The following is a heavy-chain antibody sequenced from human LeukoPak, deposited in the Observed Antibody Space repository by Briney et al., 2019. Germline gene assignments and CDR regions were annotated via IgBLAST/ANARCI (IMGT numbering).Heavy chain of an antibody. CDR1: GFAFSSYG. J-gene: IGHJ4*02. CDR3: AKGLVVIDY. D-gene: IGHD3-22*01. CDR2: ISGSGGST. Sequence: GGSLRLSCAASGFAFSSYGMSWVRKVPGMCREWGSAISGSGGSTYYADSVKGRFTISRDNSKNPLYLQMNSLRAEDTAVYYCAKGLVVIDYWGQGTLVTVSS. V-gene: IGHV3-23*01.